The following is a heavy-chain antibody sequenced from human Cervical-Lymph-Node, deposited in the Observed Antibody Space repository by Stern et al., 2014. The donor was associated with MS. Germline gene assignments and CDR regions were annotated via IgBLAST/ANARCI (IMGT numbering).Heavy chain of an antibody. J-gene: IGHJ4*02. CDR3: TRAVGGVGRE. Sequence: QVQLVQSGPEVKKPGASVMVSCKTSGYTFTNYYIHWVRHPPRPGLEWMGIINPNGSATASAQKFQGRLTMTRDTSTTTVYMRLITLTSEDTAMYYCTRAVGGVGREWGQGTLVFVSS. V-gene: IGHV1-46*01. CDR1: GYTFTNYY. D-gene: IGHD3-16*01. CDR2: INPNGSAT.